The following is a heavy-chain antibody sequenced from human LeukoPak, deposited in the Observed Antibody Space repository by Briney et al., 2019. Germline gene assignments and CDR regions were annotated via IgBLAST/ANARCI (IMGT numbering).Heavy chain of an antibody. D-gene: IGHD3-3*01. CDR2: MNPNSGNT. J-gene: IGHJ4*02. Sequence: ASVKVSCKASGGTFSSYAISWVRQATGQGLEWMGWMNPNSGNTGYAQKFQGRVTMTRNTSISTAYMELSSLRSEDTAVYYCARGDYDFWSGSPSLDYWGQGTLVTVSS. V-gene: IGHV1-8*02. CDR1: GGTFSSYA. CDR3: ARGDYDFWSGSPSLDY.